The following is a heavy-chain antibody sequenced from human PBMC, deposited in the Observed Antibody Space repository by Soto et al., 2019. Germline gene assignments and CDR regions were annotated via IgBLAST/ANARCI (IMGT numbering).Heavy chain of an antibody. J-gene: IGHJ5*02. V-gene: IGHV2-5*01. D-gene: IGHD6-19*01. CDR1: GFSLRTSGVG. CDR3: AKSGSSGWYGWFDP. CDR2: IYWNDDK. Sequence: GSGPTLVNPTQTLTLTCIFSGFSLRTSGVGVGWIRQPPGKALEWLGFIYWNDDKRYSPSLKSRLTITKDTSKNQMVLTMTNMDPVDTATYYCAKSGSSGWYGWFDPWGQGTLVTVSS.